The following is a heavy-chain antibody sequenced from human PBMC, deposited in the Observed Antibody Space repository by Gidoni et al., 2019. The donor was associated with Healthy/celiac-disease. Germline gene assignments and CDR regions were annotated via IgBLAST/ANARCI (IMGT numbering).Heavy chain of an antibody. V-gene: IGHV4-39*07. Sequence: QLQLQESGPGLVKPSETLSLTCTVSGGSISSSSYYWGWIRQPPGKGLEWIGSIYDIGSTYYNPSLKSRVTISVDTSKNQFSLKLSSVTAADTAVYYCSRDEYSSSWTYYWGQGTLVTVSS. J-gene: IGHJ4*02. CDR3: SRDEYSSSWTYY. CDR2: IYDIGST. CDR1: GGSISSSSYY. D-gene: IGHD6-13*01.